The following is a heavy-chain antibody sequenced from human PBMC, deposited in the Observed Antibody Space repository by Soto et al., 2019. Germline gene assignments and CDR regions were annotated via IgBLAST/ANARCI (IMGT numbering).Heavy chain of an antibody. CDR3: AREYSLAVVAPGY. J-gene: IGHJ4*02. Sequence: GESLKISCKVSGYSFTSYWISWVRQMPGKGLEWMGRIDPSDSYTNYSPSFQGRFTISRDNSKNTLYLQMNSLRREDTSVYYCAREYSLAVVAPGYWGQGILVTVSS. D-gene: IGHD3-22*01. V-gene: IGHV5-10-1*01. CDR1: GYSFTSYW. CDR2: IDPSDSYT.